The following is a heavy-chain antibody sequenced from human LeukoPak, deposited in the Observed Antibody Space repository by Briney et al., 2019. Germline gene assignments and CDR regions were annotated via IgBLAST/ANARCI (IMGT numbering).Heavy chain of an antibody. J-gene: IGHJ3*02. Sequence: GGSLRLSCAASGFTFSSYGMHWVRQAPGKGLERVAFIRYDGSNKYYADSVKGRFTISRDNSKNTLYLQMNSLRAEDTAVYYCARALPLLRFLGAFDIWGQGTMVTVSS. D-gene: IGHD3-3*01. V-gene: IGHV3-30*02. CDR2: IRYDGSNK. CDR3: ARALPLLRFLGAFDI. CDR1: GFTFSSYG.